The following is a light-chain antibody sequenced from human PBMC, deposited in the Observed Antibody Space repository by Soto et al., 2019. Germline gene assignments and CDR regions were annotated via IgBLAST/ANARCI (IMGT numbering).Light chain of an antibody. CDR1: QSFSSSY. V-gene: IGKV3-20*01. CDR3: QQYQT. J-gene: IGKJ1*01. CDR2: GAS. Sequence: EVVLTQSPCTLSLSPGEKATLSCRASQSFSSSYLAWYQQKPGQAPRLLIYGASRRAAGIPDRFSGSGSGTDFTLTISGVEPEDFAVYYCQQYQTFGQGTKVDIK.